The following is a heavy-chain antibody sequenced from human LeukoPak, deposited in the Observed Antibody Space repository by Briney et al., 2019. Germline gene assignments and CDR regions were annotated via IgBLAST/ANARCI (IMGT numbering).Heavy chain of an antibody. CDR3: AREYCKGGSCYNDAFDI. J-gene: IGHJ3*02. Sequence: PGGSLRLSCAASGFTSSSYSMNWVRQAPGKGLEWVSSISSSSSYIYYADSVKGRFTISRDNANNSLYLQMNSLGAEDTAVYYCAREYCKGGSCYNDAFDIWGQGTMVTVSS. D-gene: IGHD2-15*01. CDR1: GFTSSSYS. CDR2: ISSSSSYI. V-gene: IGHV3-21*01.